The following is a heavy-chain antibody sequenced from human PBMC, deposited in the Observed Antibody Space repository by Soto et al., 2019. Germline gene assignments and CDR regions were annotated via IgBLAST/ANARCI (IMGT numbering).Heavy chain of an antibody. CDR1: GYTITSYG. CDR3: ARDPYIVVVPAAPGNWFDP. V-gene: IGHV1-18*04. D-gene: IGHD2-2*01. J-gene: IGHJ5*02. CDR2: ISAYNGNT. Sequence: ASEKVSCKASGYTITSYGISWVRQAPGQGLEWMGWISAYNGNTNYAQKLQGRVTMTTDTSTSTAYMELRSLRSDDTAVYYCARDPYIVVVPAAPGNWFDPWGQGTLVTVSS.